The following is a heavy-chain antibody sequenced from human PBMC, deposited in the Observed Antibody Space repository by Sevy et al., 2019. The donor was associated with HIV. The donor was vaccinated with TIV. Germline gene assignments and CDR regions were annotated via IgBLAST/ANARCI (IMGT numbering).Heavy chain of an antibody. CDR1: GFAFDDYA. D-gene: IGHD3-22*01. CDR2: ISWNSNSV. Sequence: GGSLRLSCAASGFAFDDYAMHWVRQAPGKGLEWVSGISWNSNSVAYADSVKGRFTISRDNAKNSLYLQMNSLRPADMALYYCAKADGDSSGYYGLGGSWGQGTLVTVSS. CDR3: AKADGDSSGYYGLGGS. J-gene: IGHJ4*02. V-gene: IGHV3-9*03.